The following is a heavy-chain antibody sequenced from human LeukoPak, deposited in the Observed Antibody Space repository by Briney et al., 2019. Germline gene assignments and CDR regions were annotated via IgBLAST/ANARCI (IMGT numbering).Heavy chain of an antibody. CDR3: ARGTYYYDSSGRYPSGAFDI. V-gene: IGHV3-30*04. J-gene: IGHJ3*02. CDR2: ISYDGNNK. Sequence: GGSLRLSCAASGFTFSSYAMHWVRQAPGKGLEWVAFISYDGNNKYYADSLKGRFTISRDNSKNTLYLLMNSLRAEDTAVYSCARGTYYYDSSGRYPSGAFDIWGQGATVTVSS. D-gene: IGHD3-22*01. CDR1: GFTFSSYA.